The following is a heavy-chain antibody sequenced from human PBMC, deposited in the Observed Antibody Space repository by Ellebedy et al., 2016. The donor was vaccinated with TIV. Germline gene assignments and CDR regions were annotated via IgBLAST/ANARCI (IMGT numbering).Heavy chain of an antibody. V-gene: IGHV3-74*01. CDR2: INSDGSST. J-gene: IGHJ6*02. D-gene: IGHD5-24*01. CDR3: ARVRDGYSYYGMDV. Sequence: GESLKISCAASGFTFSSYWMHWVRQAPGKGLVWVSRINSDGSSTSYADSVKGRFTISRDNAKNTLYLQMNSLRAEDTAVYYCARVRDGYSYYGMDVWGQGTTVTVSS. CDR1: GFTFSSYW.